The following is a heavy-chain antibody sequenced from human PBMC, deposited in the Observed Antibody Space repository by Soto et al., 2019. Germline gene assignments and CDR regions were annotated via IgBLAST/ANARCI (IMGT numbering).Heavy chain of an antibody. J-gene: IGHJ4*02. V-gene: IGHV4-61*01. CDR2: IYYSGST. CDR3: ARVDRTAAALFDY. Sequence: QVQLQESGPGLVKPSETLSLTCTVSGGSVSSGSYYWSWIRQPPGKGLEWIGYIYYSGSTNYNPSLKSRVTISVDTSKNQFSLKLSSVTAADTAVYYCARVDRTAAALFDYWGQGTLVTVSS. D-gene: IGHD6-13*01. CDR1: GGSVSSGSYY.